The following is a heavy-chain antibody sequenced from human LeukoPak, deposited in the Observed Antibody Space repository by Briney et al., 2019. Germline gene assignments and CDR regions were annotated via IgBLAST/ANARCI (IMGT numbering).Heavy chain of an antibody. J-gene: IGHJ4*02. D-gene: IGHD5-18*01. CDR1: GYTFTGYY. CDR2: INPDSGGT. Sequence: GASVKVSCRASGYTFTGYYMHWVRQAPGQGLEWMGWINPDSGGTNNAQKFQGRVTMTRDTSISTAYMELSRLRSDDTAVYYCARDPYSNYFDYWGQGTLVTVSS. V-gene: IGHV1-2*02. CDR3: ARDPYSNYFDY.